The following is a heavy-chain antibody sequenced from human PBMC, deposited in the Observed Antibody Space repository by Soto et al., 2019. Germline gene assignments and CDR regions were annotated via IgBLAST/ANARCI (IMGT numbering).Heavy chain of an antibody. CDR2: ISAYNGNT. D-gene: IGHD3-3*01. CDR3: ARDLKNYDFWSGYPRHYYYYMDV. J-gene: IGHJ6*03. CDR1: GYTFTSYG. Sequence: ASVKVSCKASGYTFTSYGISWVRQAPGQGLEWMGWISAYNGNTNYAQKLQGRVTMTTDTSTSTAYMELRSLRSDDTAVYYCARDLKNYDFWSGYPRHYYYYMDVWGKGTTVTVSS. V-gene: IGHV1-18*01.